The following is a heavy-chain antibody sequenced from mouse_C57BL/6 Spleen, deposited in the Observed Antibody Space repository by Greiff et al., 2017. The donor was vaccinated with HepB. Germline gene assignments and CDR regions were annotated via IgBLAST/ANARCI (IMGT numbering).Heavy chain of an antibody. CDR3: ARSPYYGNYFYAMDY. D-gene: IGHD2-10*01. J-gene: IGHJ4*01. Sequence: EVQVVESGGGLVKPGGSLKLSCAASGFTFSDYGMHWVRQAPEKGLEWVAYISSGSSTIYYADTVKGRFTISRDNAKNTLFLQMTSLRSEDTAMYYCARSPYYGNYFYAMDYWGQGTSVTVSS. CDR2: ISSGSSTI. V-gene: IGHV5-17*01. CDR1: GFTFSDYG.